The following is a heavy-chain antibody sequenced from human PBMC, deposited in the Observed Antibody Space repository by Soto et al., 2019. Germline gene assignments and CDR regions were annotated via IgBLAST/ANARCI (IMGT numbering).Heavy chain of an antibody. D-gene: IGHD3-3*01. V-gene: IGHV3-11*04. Sequence: PGGSLRLSCAGSGFTFRDYYMGWIRQAPGKGLEWVSYISSSASIIYYADSVKGRFTISRDNAKNSLYLQMNSLRAEDTAVYYCVRQLGGSAGYWGQGTLVTVSS. CDR3: VRQLGGSAGY. J-gene: IGHJ4*02. CDR1: GFTFRDYY. CDR2: ISSSASII.